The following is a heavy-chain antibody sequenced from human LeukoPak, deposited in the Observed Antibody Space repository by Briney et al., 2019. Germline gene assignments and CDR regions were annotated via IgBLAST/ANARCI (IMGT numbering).Heavy chain of an antibody. J-gene: IGHJ5*02. Sequence: SVKVSCKASGGTFSSYAISWVRQAPGQGLEWMGGIIPIFGTANYAQKFQGRVTMTADESTSTAYMELSSLRSGDTAVYYCARVERYYDFWSGYYTRWFDPWGQGTLVTVSS. CDR2: IIPIFGTA. D-gene: IGHD3-3*01. CDR1: GGTFSSYA. CDR3: ARVERYYDFWSGYYTRWFDP. V-gene: IGHV1-69*13.